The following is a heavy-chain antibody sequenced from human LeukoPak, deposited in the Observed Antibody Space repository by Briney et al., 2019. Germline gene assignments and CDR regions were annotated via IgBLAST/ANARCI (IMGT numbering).Heavy chain of an antibody. CDR3: AEEGSDDSSGYYFYFYYMDV. CDR1: GFTLSSYG. D-gene: IGHD3-22*01. V-gene: IGHV3-33*06. CDR2: IWYDGTNQ. J-gene: IGHJ6*03. Sequence: GGSLRLSCAASGFTLSSYGMHWVRQAPGKGLEWVAVIWYDGTNQYYADSVKGRFTISRDISKNTLYLQMNSLRAEDTAVYYCAEEGSDDSSGYYFYFYYMDVWGKGTTVTVSS.